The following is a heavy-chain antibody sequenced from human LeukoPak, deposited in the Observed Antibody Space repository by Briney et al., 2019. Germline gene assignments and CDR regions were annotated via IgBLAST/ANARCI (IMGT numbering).Heavy chain of an antibody. J-gene: IGHJ4*02. D-gene: IGHD1-14*01. CDR2: IYYSGST. CDR1: GGPFSISSYY. V-gene: IGHV4-39*07. Sequence: PSEALSLTCTVAGGPFSISSYYWGWIRQPPGKGLVWFGRIYYSGSTYYNPSLKSRVIISVDTSKNQFSLKLSSVTAADTAVYYCARGYSFGGAVYFDYWVQGTLVTVSS. CDR3: ARGYSFGGAVYFDY.